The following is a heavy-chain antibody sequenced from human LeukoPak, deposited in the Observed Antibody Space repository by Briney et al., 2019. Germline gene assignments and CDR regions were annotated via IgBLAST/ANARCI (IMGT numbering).Heavy chain of an antibody. D-gene: IGHD4-11*01. J-gene: IGHJ6*02. V-gene: IGHV3-7*01. Sequence: GGSLRLSCAASGFTFSSYWMSWVRQAPGKGLEWVANIKQDGSEKYYVDSVKGRFTTSRDNAKNSLYLQMNSLRAEDTAVYYCAKSDYSNDLDVWGQGTTVTVSS. CDR2: IKQDGSEK. CDR1: GFTFSSYW. CDR3: AKSDYSNDLDV.